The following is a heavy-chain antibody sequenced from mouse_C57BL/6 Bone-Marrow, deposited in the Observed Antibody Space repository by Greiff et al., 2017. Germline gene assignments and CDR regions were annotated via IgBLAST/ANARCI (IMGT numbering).Heavy chain of an antibody. CDR3: ARRSYYSTYYAMDY. CDR1: GFTFSDYY. CDR2: ISNGGGST. Sequence: EVKVEESGGGLVQPGGSLKLSCAASGFTFSDYYMYWVRQTPEKRLEWVAYISNGGGSTYYPDTVKGRFTISRDNAKNTLYLQMSRLKSEDTAMYYCARRSYYSTYYAMDYWGQGTSVTVSS. V-gene: IGHV5-12*01. D-gene: IGHD2-5*01. J-gene: IGHJ4*01.